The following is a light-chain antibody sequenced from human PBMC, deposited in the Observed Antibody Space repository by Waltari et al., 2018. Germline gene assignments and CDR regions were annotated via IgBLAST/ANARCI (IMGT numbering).Light chain of an antibody. Sequence: QSVLTQPPSASGTPGQRVTIPCSGLGPTIGNNYVFWYQQLPGTAPKLLIYRNDQRPAGVPDRFSGSKSVTSASLAIGGLRSEDEADYHCAAWDNSLSGWVFGEGTKLTVL. CDR1: GPTIGNNY. V-gene: IGLV1-47*01. CDR3: AAWDNSLSGWV. J-gene: IGLJ3*02. CDR2: RND.